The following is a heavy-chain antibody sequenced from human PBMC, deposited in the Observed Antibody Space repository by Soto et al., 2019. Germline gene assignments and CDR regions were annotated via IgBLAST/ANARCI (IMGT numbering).Heavy chain of an antibody. V-gene: IGHV3-74*01. CDR1: GFTFSSYW. D-gene: IGHD5-18*01. J-gene: IGHJ4*02. CDR3: GRGGSDSPMAPGY. CDR2: INPDGIAT. Sequence: GGSLRLSCAASGFTFSSYWMHWVRQAPGKGLVWVSRINPDGIATNYADSVKGRFTISRDNAKNTLYLQMNSLRAEDTAVFYCGRGGSDSPMAPGYWGQGTMVTV.